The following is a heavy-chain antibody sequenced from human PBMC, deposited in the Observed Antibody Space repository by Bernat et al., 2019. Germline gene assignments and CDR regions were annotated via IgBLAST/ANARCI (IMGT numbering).Heavy chain of an antibody. CDR3: ARGAGMEVHNWYFDL. Sequence: EVQLVESGGDLVQPGGSLSLSCAASGYAFSCSAVTWVRQAPGKGLEWVSTISNGGGNTYYADSVKGRFTISRDKSKNTLFLQMNSLRADDTAIDYCARGAGMEVHNWYFDLWGRGTLVTVSS. V-gene: IGHV3-23*04. J-gene: IGHJ2*01. CDR1: GYAFSCSA. CDR2: ISNGGGNT. D-gene: IGHD3-3*01.